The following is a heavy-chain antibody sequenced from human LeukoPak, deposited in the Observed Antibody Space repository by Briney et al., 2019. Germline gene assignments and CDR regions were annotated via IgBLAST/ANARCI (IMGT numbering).Heavy chain of an antibody. Sequence: AGGSLRLSCVASGFTLGNYWMHWVRQAPGKGLVWVSHINTDGSSTNYADSVKGRFTISRDNARNTLYLQMNSVRAEDTGVYYCARDLTHCSGGRCHTSPNDCWGQGTQVTVSS. CDR2: INTDGSST. J-gene: IGHJ4*02. CDR1: GFTLGNYW. V-gene: IGHV3-74*01. CDR3: ARDLTHCSGGRCHTSPNDC. D-gene: IGHD2-15*01.